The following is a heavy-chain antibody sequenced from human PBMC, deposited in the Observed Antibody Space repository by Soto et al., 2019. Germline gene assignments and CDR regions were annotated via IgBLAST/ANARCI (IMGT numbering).Heavy chain of an antibody. CDR3: ARDDPKLLLDY. CDR2: IYYSGST. Sequence: QLQLQESGPGLVKPSETLSLTCTVSGGSISSSSYYWGWIRQPPGKGLEWIGNIYYSGSTYYNPSLKSRVTISVDTSKNQYSLKLTSVTAADTAVYYCARDDPKLLLDYWGQGTLVTVSS. V-gene: IGHV4-39*02. D-gene: IGHD2-15*01. J-gene: IGHJ4*02. CDR1: GGSISSSSYY.